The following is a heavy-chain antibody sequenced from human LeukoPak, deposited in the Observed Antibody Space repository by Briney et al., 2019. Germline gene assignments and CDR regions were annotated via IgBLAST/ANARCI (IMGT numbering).Heavy chain of an antibody. CDR3: AREWTYSSGWSASGY. V-gene: IGHV3-30-3*01. CDR2: ISYDGSNK. D-gene: IGHD6-19*01. CDR1: GFTFSDYA. J-gene: IGHJ4*02. Sequence: GGSLRLSCAASGFTFSDYAMHWVRQAPGKGLEWVALISYDGSNKYYADSVKGRFTISRDNSKNTLYLQMNSLRADDTALYYCAREWTYSSGWSASGYWGQGTLVTVSS.